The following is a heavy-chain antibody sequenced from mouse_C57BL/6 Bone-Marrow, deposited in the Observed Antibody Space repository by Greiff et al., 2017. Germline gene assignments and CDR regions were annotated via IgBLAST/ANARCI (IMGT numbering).Heavy chain of an antibody. V-gene: IGHV1-54*01. CDR3: ARYYYGSRGYYFDY. Sequence: QVQLQQSGAELVRPGTSVKVSCKASGYAFTNYLIEWVKQRPGQGLEWIGVINPGSGGTNYNEKFKGKATLTADKSSSTAYMQLSSLTSEDSAVYFCARYYYGSRGYYFDYWGQGTTLTVSS. CDR2: INPGSGGT. D-gene: IGHD1-1*01. CDR1: GYAFTNYL. J-gene: IGHJ2*01.